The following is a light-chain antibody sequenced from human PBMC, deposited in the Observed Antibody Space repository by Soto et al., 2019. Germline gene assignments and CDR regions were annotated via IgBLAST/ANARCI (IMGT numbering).Light chain of an antibody. CDR3: SSFTSSYFYV. V-gene: IGLV2-14*01. CDR1: GSGVGGYNY. CDR2: GVS. J-gene: IGLJ1*01. Sequence: QSVLTQHAAVSGSPGQSISISCTGSGSGVGGYNYVSWYHQHPGKPPKLIIYGVSHRSSGVCPRFSTLMSAYTASLPITGLLHEDEADYYCSSFTSSYFYVFGRGTKVNVL.